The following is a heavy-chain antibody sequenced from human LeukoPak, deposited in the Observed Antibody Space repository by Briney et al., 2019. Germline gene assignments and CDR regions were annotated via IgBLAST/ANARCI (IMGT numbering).Heavy chain of an antibody. Sequence: SETLSLTCTVSGGPVTSYYWNWIRQPPAKGLEWIGYISYSGSTNYNPSLKSRVTISVDTSKNQFSLKLSSVTAAGTAVYYCARSPYGGNPLDYWGQGTLVTVSS. CDR3: ARSPYGGNPLDY. J-gene: IGHJ4*02. V-gene: IGHV4-59*02. CDR2: ISYSGST. CDR1: GGPVTSYY. D-gene: IGHD4-23*01.